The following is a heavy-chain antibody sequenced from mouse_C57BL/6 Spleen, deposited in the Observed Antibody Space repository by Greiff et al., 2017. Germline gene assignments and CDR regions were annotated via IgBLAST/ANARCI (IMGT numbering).Heavy chain of an antibody. V-gene: IGHV1-61*01. J-gene: IGHJ3*01. CDR1: GYTFTSYW. CDR2: IYPSDSDT. CDR3: ARDSTGYVFAY. Sequence: VQLQQPGAELVRPGSSVKLSCKASGYTFTSYWMDWVKQRPGQGLEWIGNIYPSDSDTHYNQKFKDMATLTEYKSSSTAYMQLSSLTAEDSAVYCCARDSTGYVFAYWGQGTLVTVSA. D-gene: IGHD3-2*02.